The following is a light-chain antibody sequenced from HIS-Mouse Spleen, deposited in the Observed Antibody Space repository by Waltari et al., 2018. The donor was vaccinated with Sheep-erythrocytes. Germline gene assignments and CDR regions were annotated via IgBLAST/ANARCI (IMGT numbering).Light chain of an antibody. CDR3: QQYYSYPYT. V-gene: IGKV1-8*01. Sequence: AIRMTQSPSSLSESTGDRVTITCRASQGISSYLAWYQQKPGKAPKLLIYAASTLQSGVPSRFSGSGSGTDFTLTISCLQSEDFPTYYCQQYYSYPYTFGQGTKLEIK. CDR1: QGISSY. J-gene: IGKJ2*01. CDR2: AAS.